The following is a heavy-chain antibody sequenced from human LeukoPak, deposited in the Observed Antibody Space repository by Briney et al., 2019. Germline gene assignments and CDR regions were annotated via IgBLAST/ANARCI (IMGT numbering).Heavy chain of an antibody. Sequence: PGGSLRLSCAVSGYTFSNHGMHWVRQAPGKGLEWVAAIWYDGSDKYYADSVKGRFTISRDNSKNMLYLQMDSLRAEDTALYYCARLWGSVSGYFDYWGQGTLVTVSS. CDR2: IWYDGSDK. V-gene: IGHV3-33*01. J-gene: IGHJ4*02. D-gene: IGHD2-21*01. CDR1: GYTFSNHG. CDR3: ARLWGSVSGYFDY.